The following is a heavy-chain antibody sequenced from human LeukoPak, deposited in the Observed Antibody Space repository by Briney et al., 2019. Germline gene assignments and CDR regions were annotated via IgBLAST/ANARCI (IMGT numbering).Heavy chain of an antibody. CDR2: INPNSGGT. CDR1: GYTFTGYY. Sequence: GASVKGSCQASGYTFTGYYMHLVRQAPGQGLEWMGWINPNSGGTNYAQKFQGKVTMTRDTSISTAYMELSRLRSDDTAVYYCATDSSSSNWFDPWGQGTLVTVSS. V-gene: IGHV1-2*02. D-gene: IGHD6-13*01. CDR3: ATDSSSSNWFDP. J-gene: IGHJ5*02.